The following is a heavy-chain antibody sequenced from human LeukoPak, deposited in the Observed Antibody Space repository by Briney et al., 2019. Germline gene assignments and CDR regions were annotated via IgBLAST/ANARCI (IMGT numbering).Heavy chain of an antibody. D-gene: IGHD3-9*01. Sequence: ASVKVSCKASGYTFTSYDIIWVRQATGQGLEWMGWMNPNSGNTDYAQKFQGRVTMTSNTSISTAYMELGSLRFEDTAVYYCARRSYDILTGYPQGYYFDYWGQGTLVTVSS. CDR3: ARRSYDILTGYPQGYYFDY. CDR2: MNPNSGNT. CDR1: GYTFTSYD. V-gene: IGHV1-8*01. J-gene: IGHJ4*02.